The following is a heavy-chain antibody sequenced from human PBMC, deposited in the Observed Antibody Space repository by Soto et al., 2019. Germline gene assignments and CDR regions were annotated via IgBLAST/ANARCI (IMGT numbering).Heavy chain of an antibody. CDR1: GGSISSGDYY. J-gene: IGHJ4*02. D-gene: IGHD3-22*01. V-gene: IGHV4-30-4*01. CDR3: ARDHNYYDSSGYSRFGIDY. Sequence: PSETLSLTCTVSGGSISSGDYYWSWIRHPPGKGLEWIGYIYYSGSTYYNPSLKSRVTISVDTSKNQFSLKLSSVTAADTAVYYCARDHNYYDSSGYSRFGIDYWGQGTLVTVSS. CDR2: IYYSGST.